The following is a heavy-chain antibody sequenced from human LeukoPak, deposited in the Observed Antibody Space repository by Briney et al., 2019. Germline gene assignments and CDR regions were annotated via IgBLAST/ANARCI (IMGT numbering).Heavy chain of an antibody. J-gene: IGHJ6*02. D-gene: IGHD2-2*01. Sequence: PGGSLRLSCAASGFTFSDYYMSWIRQAPGKGLEWVSYISSSGSTIYYADSVKGRFTISRDNAKNSLYLQMNSLRAEDTAVYYCARDCCSSTSCLAPLYYYYGMDVWGQGTTVTVSS. CDR3: ARDCCSSTSCLAPLYYYYGMDV. CDR1: GFTFSDYY. CDR2: ISSSGSTI. V-gene: IGHV3-11*01.